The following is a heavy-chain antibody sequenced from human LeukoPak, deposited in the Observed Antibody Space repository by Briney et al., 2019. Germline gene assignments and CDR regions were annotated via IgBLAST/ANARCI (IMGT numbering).Heavy chain of an antibody. CDR2: ISYDGSNK. D-gene: IGHD6-19*01. Sequence: GGSLRLSCAASGFTFSSYAMHWVRQAPGKGLEWVAVISYDGSNKYYADSVKGRFTISRDNSKNTLYLQMNSLRAEDTAVYHCASQYSSGWSCDYWGQGTLVTVSS. CDR3: ASQYSSGWSCDY. V-gene: IGHV3-30-3*01. CDR1: GFTFSSYA. J-gene: IGHJ4*02.